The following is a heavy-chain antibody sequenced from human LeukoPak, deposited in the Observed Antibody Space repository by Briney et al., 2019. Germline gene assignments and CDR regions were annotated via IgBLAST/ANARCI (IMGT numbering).Heavy chain of an antibody. CDR2: ILPIFGTT. V-gene: IGHV1-69*06. CDR1: GGTFSSYA. CDR3: ARGTMVREHDY. Sequence: GASVKVSCKASGGTFSSYAISWVRQAPGQGLEWMGGILPIFGTTYYAQKFQGRVTISADKSTSTAYMGLSSLRSEDTAVYYCARGTMVREHDYWGQGTLVTVSS. J-gene: IGHJ4*02. D-gene: IGHD3-10*01.